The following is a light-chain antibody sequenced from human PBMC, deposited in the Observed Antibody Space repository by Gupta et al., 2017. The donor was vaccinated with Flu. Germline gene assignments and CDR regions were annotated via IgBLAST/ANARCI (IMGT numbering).Light chain of an antibody. CDR3: MQATQFPWT. Sequence: DIVMTQAPLSSPVTLGQPASISCRSSQSLVYSDGKTYLSWLQQRPGQPPRLLIYEISNRFSGVPDRFSGSGAGTDFTLKISRVEAEDVGVYYCMQATQFPWTFGQGTKVEIK. V-gene: IGKV2-24*01. CDR2: EIS. CDR1: QSLVYSDGKTY. J-gene: IGKJ1*01.